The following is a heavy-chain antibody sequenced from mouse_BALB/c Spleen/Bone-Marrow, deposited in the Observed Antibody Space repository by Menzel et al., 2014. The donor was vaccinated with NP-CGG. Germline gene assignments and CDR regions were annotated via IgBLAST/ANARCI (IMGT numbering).Heavy chain of an antibody. V-gene: IGHV2-6-5*01. CDR1: GFSLTDCG. J-gene: IGHJ3*01. CDR3: ARIYFDFGGFAY. CDR2: IWGGGST. Sequence: VHLVESGPGLVAPSQSLSITCTVSGFSLTDCGVSWIRQPPGKGLEWLGVIWGGGSTYYNSALKSRLSISKDNSKSXVLLKMNSLQTDDTAMYYCARIYFDFGGFAYWGQGTLVTVSA. D-gene: IGHD2-4*01.